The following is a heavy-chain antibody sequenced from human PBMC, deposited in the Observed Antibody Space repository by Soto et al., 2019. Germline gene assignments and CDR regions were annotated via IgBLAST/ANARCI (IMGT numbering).Heavy chain of an antibody. V-gene: IGHV4-59*01. Sequence: ASEALSLSCNVSGGTMRGYCWNWIRHPPGKTLEWIGAIDYTGGANYNPSLEGRVTSSVDTSKNRFSLKVNSLTAAYTAVSYCSRGIRRTLAATLFWGTRTLVTGSS. CDR3: SRGIRRTLAATLF. CDR2: IDYTGGA. D-gene: IGHD6-13*01. CDR1: GGTMRGYC. J-gene: IGHJ4*02.